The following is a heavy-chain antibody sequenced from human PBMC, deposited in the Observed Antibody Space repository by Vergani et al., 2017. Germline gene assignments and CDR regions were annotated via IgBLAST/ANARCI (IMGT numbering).Heavy chain of an antibody. CDR1: GYTFTSYA. D-gene: IGHD3-16*02. V-gene: IGHV1-3*01. J-gene: IGHJ4*02. CDR2: INAGNGNT. Sequence: QVQLVQSGAEVKKPGASVKVSCKASGYTFTSYAMHWVRQAPGQRLEWMGWINAGNGNTKYSQKFQGRVTITRDTSASTAYMELSSLRSEDTAVYYCARERFYDYVWGSYRLRGGYYFDYWGQGTVVSVSS. CDR3: ARERFYDYVWGSYRLRGGYYFDY.